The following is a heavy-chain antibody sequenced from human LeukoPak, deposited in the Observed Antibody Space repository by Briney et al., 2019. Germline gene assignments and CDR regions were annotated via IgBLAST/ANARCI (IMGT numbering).Heavy chain of an antibody. V-gene: IGHV3-7*03. CDR3: AREGYNYGDFDY. D-gene: IGHD5-18*01. Sequence: PGGSLRLSCAASGFTFSSYWMSWVRQAPGKGREWVANIKQDGTEKHYEDSVKGRFTISRDNAKNSLYLQMNSLRAEDTAVYYCAREGYNYGDFDYWGQGTLVTVSS. J-gene: IGHJ4*02. CDR2: IKQDGTEK. CDR1: GFTFSSYW.